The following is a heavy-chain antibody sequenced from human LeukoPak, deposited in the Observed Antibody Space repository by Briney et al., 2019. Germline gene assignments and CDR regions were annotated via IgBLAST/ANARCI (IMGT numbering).Heavy chain of an antibody. CDR1: GLTFSSYE. J-gene: IGHJ4*02. D-gene: IGHD5-24*01. V-gene: IGHV3-48*03. Sequence: GGSLRLSCAASGLTFSSYEMIWLRQAPGKGLEWVVYIGTSGSTISYADSVKGRFTVSRDNAKNSLYLQVNRLRAEDTGVYCCATVRWLQPDYWGQGTLVTVSS. CDR3: ATVRWLQPDY. CDR2: IGTSGSTI.